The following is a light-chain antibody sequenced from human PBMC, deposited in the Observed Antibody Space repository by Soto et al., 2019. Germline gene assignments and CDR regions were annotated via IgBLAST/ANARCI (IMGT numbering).Light chain of an antibody. J-gene: IGKJ1*01. CDR1: QSVSSN. V-gene: IGKV3-15*01. CDR3: QQYKNWPRT. CDR2: GAS. Sequence: EVLMTQSPDSLSVSPGERATLSCRASQSVSSNLAWYQQKLGQAPRLLIYGASTRATGISARFSGSGSGTEFTLTISSLQSEDFAIYYCQQYKNWPRTFGQGTRVESK.